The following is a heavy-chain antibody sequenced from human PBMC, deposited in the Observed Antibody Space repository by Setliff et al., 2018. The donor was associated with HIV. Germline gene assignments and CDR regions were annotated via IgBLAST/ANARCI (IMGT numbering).Heavy chain of an antibody. CDR3: ARVVVVAAKLDY. Sequence: GASVKVSCKASGGTFSSYAISWVRQAPGKGLEWMGGIIPIFGTANYAQKFQGRVTITADESTSTAYMELRSLRSDDTAVYYCARVVVVAAKLDYWGQGTLVTVSS. D-gene: IGHD2-15*01. J-gene: IGHJ4*02. CDR1: GGTFSSYA. CDR2: IIPIFGTA. V-gene: IGHV1-69*13.